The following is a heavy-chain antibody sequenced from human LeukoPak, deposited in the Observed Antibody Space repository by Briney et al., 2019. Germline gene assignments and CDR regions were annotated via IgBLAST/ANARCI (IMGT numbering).Heavy chain of an antibody. V-gene: IGHV3-9*01. CDR1: GFTFDDYA. CDR2: ISWNSGSI. J-gene: IGHJ4*02. CDR3: AKWTRTTLFRGDRARFDS. D-gene: IGHD3-10*01. Sequence: GGSLRLSCAASGFTFDDYAMHWVRQAPGKGLEWVSGISWNSGSIGYADSVKGRFTISRDTSKTTISLQMNSLRVEDSAVYYCAKWTRTTLFRGDRARFDSWGQGTLVTVSS.